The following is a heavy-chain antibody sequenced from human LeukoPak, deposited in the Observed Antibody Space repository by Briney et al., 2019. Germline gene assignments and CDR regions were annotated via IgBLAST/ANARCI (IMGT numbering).Heavy chain of an antibody. CDR1: GYTVGTGYS. Sequence: SETLSLTCAVSGYTVGTGYSWAWMRQPPGKGLEWIGTIYDSGTTFYNPSLKGRLTMSVDTSKNHFSLKLNSVTAADTAVYYSARHRRDYDGYVGFDIWGQGAVVTVSS. V-gene: IGHV4-38-2*01. CDR3: ARHRRDYDGYVGFDI. D-gene: IGHD4-17*01. CDR2: IYDSGTT. J-gene: IGHJ3*02.